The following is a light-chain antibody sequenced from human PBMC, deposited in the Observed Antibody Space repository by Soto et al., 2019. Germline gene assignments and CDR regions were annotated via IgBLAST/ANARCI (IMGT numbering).Light chain of an antibody. CDR2: AVS. CDR3: CSYTSLSTVV. J-gene: IGLJ2*01. Sequence: QSALTQPASVSGSPGQSITISCTGTSSDVGGYNHVSWYQHSPGKAPKLILFAVSDRPSGVSHRFSGSKSVNTASLTISGRQAEDEADYYCCSYTSLSTVVFGGGTKVTVL. V-gene: IGLV2-14*01. CDR1: SSDVGGYNH.